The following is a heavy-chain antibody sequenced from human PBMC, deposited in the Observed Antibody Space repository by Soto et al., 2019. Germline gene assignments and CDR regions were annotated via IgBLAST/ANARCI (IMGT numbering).Heavy chain of an antibody. D-gene: IGHD2-15*01. CDR1: GFTFSSYS. J-gene: IGHJ4*02. CDR3: ARDEVVVVAPTFDY. Sequence: GGSLRLSCAASGFTFSSYSMNWVRQAPGKGLEWVSYISSSSTIYYSDSVKGRFTISRDNAKNSLYLQMNSLRAEDTAVYYCARDEVVVVAPTFDYWGQGTLVTVSS. CDR2: ISSSSTI. V-gene: IGHV3-48*01.